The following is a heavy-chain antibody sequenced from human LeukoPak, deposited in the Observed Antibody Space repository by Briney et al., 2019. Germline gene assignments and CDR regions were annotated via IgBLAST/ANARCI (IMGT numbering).Heavy chain of an antibody. Sequence: ASVKVSCKASGYTFTGYYMHWVRQAPGQGLEWMGWINPNSGGTNYAQKFQGWVTMTRDTSISTAYMELSRLRSDDTAVYYCARAWGIAAAGAVVTAMTYGMDVWGQGTTVTVSS. CDR3: ARAWGIAAAGAVVTAMTYGMDV. CDR2: INPNSGGT. J-gene: IGHJ6*02. D-gene: IGHD6-13*01. CDR1: GYTFTGYY. V-gene: IGHV1-2*04.